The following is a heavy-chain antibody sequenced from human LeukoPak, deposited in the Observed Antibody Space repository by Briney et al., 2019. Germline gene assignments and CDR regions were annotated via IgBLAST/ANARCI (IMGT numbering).Heavy chain of an antibody. CDR1: GYTFTSYG. J-gene: IGHJ6*02. Sequence: ASVKVSCKASGYTFTSYGISWVRQAPGQGLEWMGWISAYNGNTNYAQKLQGRVTMTTDTSTSTAYMELRSLRSDDTAVYYCARVLGWRYRGTTGGDYYYGMDVWGQGTTVTVSS. CDR3: ARVLGWRYRGTTGGDYYYGMDV. V-gene: IGHV1-18*01. D-gene: IGHD1-14*01. CDR2: ISAYNGNT.